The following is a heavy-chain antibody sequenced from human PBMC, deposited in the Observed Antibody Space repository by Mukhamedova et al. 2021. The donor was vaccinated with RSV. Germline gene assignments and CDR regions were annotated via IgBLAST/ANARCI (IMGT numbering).Heavy chain of an antibody. CDR3: ARGDTAMVTTAFDI. D-gene: IGHD5-18*01. J-gene: IGHJ3*02. V-gene: IGHV5-10-1*01. CDR2: IDPSDSYT. Sequence: VRQMPGKGLEWMGRIDPSDSYTNYSPSFQGHVTISADKSISTAYLQWSSLKASDTAMYYCARGDTAMVTTAFDILGQGTMVTGS.